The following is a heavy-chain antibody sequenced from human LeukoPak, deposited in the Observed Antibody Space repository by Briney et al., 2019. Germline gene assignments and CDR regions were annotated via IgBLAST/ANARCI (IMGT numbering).Heavy chain of an antibody. D-gene: IGHD6-19*01. J-gene: IGHJ4*02. V-gene: IGHV4-38-2*02. Sequence: SETLSLTCAVSGYSISSGYYWGWIRQPPGKGLEWVGSIFHSGSTYYNPSLKSRVTISVDTSKNQFSLKPSSVTAADTAVYYCARDRGVAVAGPPGYWGQGTLVTVSS. CDR3: ARDRGVAVAGPPGY. CDR2: IFHSGST. CDR1: GYSISSGYY.